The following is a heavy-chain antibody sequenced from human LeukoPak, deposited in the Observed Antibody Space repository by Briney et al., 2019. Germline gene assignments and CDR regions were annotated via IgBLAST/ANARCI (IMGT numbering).Heavy chain of an antibody. D-gene: IGHD2-2*01. CDR3: ARALQDIVVVPAAAFDS. CDR1: GGSISSSSYY. J-gene: IGHJ4*02. CDR2: IYYSGST. V-gene: IGHV4-39*01. Sequence: SETLSLTCTVAGGSISSSSYYWGWIRQPPGKWLEWIGSIYYSGSTYYNPSLKSRVTISVDTSKTQFSLKLSSVTAADTAVYYCARALQDIVVVPAAAFDSWGQGNLVTVSS.